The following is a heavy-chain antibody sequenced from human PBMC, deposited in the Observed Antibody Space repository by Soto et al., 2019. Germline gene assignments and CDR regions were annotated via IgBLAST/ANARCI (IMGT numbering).Heavy chain of an antibody. CDR3: TRGPRPISTGTGAY. V-gene: IGHV3-74*01. Sequence: GGSLRLSCAASGFIFKMYWMHWVRQTPGKGLVWISRIYNDGSYTDYADSVRGRFTISRDNVNDTLYLQMNNLRAEDSGLYYCTRGPRPISTGTGAYWGQGTQVTVSS. D-gene: IGHD3-10*01. J-gene: IGHJ4*02. CDR2: IYNDGSYT. CDR1: GFIFKMYW.